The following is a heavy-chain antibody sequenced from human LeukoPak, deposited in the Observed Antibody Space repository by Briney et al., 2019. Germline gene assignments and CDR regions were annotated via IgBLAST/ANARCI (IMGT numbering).Heavy chain of an antibody. V-gene: IGHV1-8*01. D-gene: IGHD3-16*01. J-gene: IGHJ4*02. CDR2: MNPNSGNT. CDR1: GYTFTSYD. CDR3: ARGRRLRLGELFFY. Sequence: ASVKVSCKASGYTFTSYDINWVRQATGQGLEWMGWMNPNSGNTGYAQKFQGRVTMTRNTSISTAYMELSSLRSEDTAVYYYARGRRLRLGELFFYWGQGTLVTVSS.